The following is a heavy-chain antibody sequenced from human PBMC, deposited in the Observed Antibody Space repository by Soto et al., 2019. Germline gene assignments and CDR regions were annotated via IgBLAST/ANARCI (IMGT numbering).Heavy chain of an antibody. J-gene: IGHJ5*02. V-gene: IGHV3-30*18. Sequence: PGGSLRLSCAASGFSFSNYGMHWVRQAPGKGLEWVAVISYDGSSKYHADSVKGRFTISRDNSKNTLHLQMNSLRAEDTAAYYCSKDRRGGRAVLDAWGQGTPVTVAS. CDR3: SKDRRGGRAVLDA. CDR1: GFSFSNYG. D-gene: IGHD2-8*01. CDR2: ISYDGSSK.